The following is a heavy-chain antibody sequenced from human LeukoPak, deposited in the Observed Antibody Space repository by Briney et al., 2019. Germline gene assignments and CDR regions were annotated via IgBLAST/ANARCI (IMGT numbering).Heavy chain of an antibody. J-gene: IGHJ5*02. CDR2: IYSSGST. CDR3: AREECGGGSCFRFDP. V-gene: IGHV4-61*02. D-gene: IGHD2-15*01. Sequence: SETLSLTCTVSGGSISSGNYYWSWIRQPAGKGLEWIGRIYSSGSTNYNPSLKSRVTILVDASKNQFSLKLSSVTAADTAVYYCAREECGGGSCFRFDPWGQGTLVTVST. CDR1: GGSISSGNYY.